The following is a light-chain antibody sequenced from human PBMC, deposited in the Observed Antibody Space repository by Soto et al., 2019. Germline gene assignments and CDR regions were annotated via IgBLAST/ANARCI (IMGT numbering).Light chain of an antibody. CDR1: SSDVGSYTL. CDR2: EVS. V-gene: IGLV2-23*02. Sequence: HSVLTQPASVSASPGQSITISCTGSSSDVGSYTLVSWYQQHPGKVPKLMIYEVSKRPSGVSVRFSGSRSGNTASLTISGLQAEDEADYFCWSYAGSFTYVFGTGTKVTVL. J-gene: IGLJ1*01. CDR3: WSYAGSFTYV.